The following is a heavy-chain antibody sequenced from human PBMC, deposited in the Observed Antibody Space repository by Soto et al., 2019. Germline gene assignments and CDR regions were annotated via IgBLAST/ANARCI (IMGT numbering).Heavy chain of an antibody. D-gene: IGHD3-22*01. CDR3: AKDLYYYDTSGYHDY. Sequence: GGSLRLSCAASGFTFNNYAMNWVRQAPGLGLEWVSAISVSGDSTYYADSVKGRFTISRDNSKSTLYLQMSSLRAEDTAVYYCAKDLYYYDTSGYHDYWGQGTLVTVSS. CDR1: GFTFNNYA. J-gene: IGHJ4*02. V-gene: IGHV3-23*01. CDR2: ISVSGDST.